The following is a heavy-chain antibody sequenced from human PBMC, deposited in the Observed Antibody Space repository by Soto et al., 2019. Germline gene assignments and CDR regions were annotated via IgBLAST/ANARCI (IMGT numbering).Heavy chain of an antibody. CDR3: ARGWAAATFFAY. J-gene: IGHJ4*02. Sequence: QKFQGRVTITADESTSTAYMELSSLRSEDTAVYYCARGWAAATFFAYWGQGTLVTVSS. V-gene: IGHV1-69*01. D-gene: IGHD2-15*01.